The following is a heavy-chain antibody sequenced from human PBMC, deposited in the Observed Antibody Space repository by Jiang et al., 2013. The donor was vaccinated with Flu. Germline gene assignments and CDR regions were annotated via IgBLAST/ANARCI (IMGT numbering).Heavy chain of an antibody. CDR2: NHSGST. V-gene: IGHV4-34*01. D-gene: IGHD5-18*01. Sequence: NHSGSTNYNPSLKSRVTISVDTSKNQFSLKLSSVTAADTAVYYCARWVHVDTAMDGMDVWGQGTTVTVSS. J-gene: IGHJ6*02. CDR3: ARWVHVDTAMDGMDV.